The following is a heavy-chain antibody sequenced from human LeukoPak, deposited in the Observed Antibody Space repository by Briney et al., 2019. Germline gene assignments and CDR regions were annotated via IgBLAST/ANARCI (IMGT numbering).Heavy chain of an antibody. Sequence: GGSLRLSCAASGFTFSSYWMHWVRQAPGKGLVWVSRINSDGSSTSYADSVKGRFTISRDNSKNTLFLQMNSLRAEDTAVYYCAKNLYCGGGSCYPSALGMDVWGQGTTVTVSS. J-gene: IGHJ6*02. CDR1: GFTFSSYW. CDR2: INSDGSST. V-gene: IGHV3-74*01. CDR3: AKNLYCGGGSCYPSALGMDV. D-gene: IGHD2-15*01.